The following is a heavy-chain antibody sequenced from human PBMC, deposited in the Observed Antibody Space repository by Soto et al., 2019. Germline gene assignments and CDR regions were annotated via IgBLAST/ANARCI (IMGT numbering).Heavy chain of an antibody. V-gene: IGHV1-18*01. Sequence: QVQLVQSGAEVKKPGASVKVSCKASGYTFTSYGISWVRQAPGQGLEWMGWISAYNGNTNYAQKLQGRVTMTTDTSTSTAYLELRSLRSDDTAVYYCARDEEQWGYYYYGMDVWGQGTTVTVSS. J-gene: IGHJ6*02. CDR2: ISAYNGNT. D-gene: IGHD1-26*01. CDR3: ARDEEQWGYYYYGMDV. CDR1: GYTFTSYG.